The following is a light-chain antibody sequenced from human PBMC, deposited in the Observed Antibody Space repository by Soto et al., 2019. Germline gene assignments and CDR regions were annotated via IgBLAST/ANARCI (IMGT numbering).Light chain of an antibody. J-gene: IGKJ4*01. CDR2: AAS. Sequence: DIQMTQSPSSLSASVGDRVTITCRASQSISSYLNWYQQKPGKAHKLLIYAASSLQSRVPSRFSGSGSGTDFTLTISSLQPEDFATYYCQQSYSTLLLTFGGGTKVEIK. CDR3: QQSYSTLLLT. CDR1: QSISSY. V-gene: IGKV1-39*01.